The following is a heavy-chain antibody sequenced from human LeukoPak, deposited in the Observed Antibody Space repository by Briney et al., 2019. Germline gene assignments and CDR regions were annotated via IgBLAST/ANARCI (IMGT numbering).Heavy chain of an antibody. D-gene: IGHD6-13*01. CDR1: GFTFSSYA. J-gene: IGHJ4*02. CDR2: ISGSGGST. CDR3: AKDAYSSRGYFDY. V-gene: IGHV3-23*01. Sequence: GGSLRLSCAASGFTFSSYAMSLVRQAPGKGLEWVSAISGSGGSTYYADSVKGRFTISRDNSKDTLYLQMNSLRAEDTAVYYCAKDAYSSRGYFDYWGQGTLVTVSS.